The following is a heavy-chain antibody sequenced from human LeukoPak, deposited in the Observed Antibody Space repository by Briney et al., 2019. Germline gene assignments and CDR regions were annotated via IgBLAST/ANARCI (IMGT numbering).Heavy chain of an antibody. CDR3: ARGRGSSTSPYYFDY. V-gene: IGHV3-48*04. CDR2: ISSSSSTI. Sequence: GGSLRLSCAASGFTFSSYSMNWVRQAPGKGLEWVSYISSSSSTIYYADSVKGRFTISRDNAKNSLYLQMNSLRAEDTAVYYCARGRGSSTSPYYFDYWGQGTLVTVSS. D-gene: IGHD2-2*01. J-gene: IGHJ4*02. CDR1: GFTFSSYS.